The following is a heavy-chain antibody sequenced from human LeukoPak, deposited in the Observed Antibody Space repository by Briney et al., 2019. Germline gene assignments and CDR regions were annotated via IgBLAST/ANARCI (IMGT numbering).Heavy chain of an antibody. CDR2: ISWDGGST. Sequence: GGSLRLSCAASGFTFDDYAMHWVRQAPGKGLEWVSLISWDGGSTFYSDSVKGRFTISSDNSKNSLYLQMSSLRAEDTALYYCAKDINYGSKEVRGLDYWGQGTLVTVSS. CDR3: AKDINYGSKEVRGLDY. D-gene: IGHD1-26*01. CDR1: GFTFDDYA. J-gene: IGHJ4*02. V-gene: IGHV3-43D*03.